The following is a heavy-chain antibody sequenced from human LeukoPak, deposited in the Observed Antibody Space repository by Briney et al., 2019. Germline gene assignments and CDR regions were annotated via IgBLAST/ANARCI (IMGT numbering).Heavy chain of an antibody. J-gene: IGHJ4*02. CDR3: ARSLGGKGLTFGY. D-gene: IGHD4-23*01. CDR1: GGSFGSYY. Sequence: SEPLSLTCAVYGGSFGSYYWSWIRQPPGKGLEWIGEINHSGSTNYNPSLKSRVTISVDTSKNQFSLKLSSVTAADTAVYYCARSLGGKGLTFGYWGQGTLVTVSS. V-gene: IGHV4-34*01. CDR2: INHSGST.